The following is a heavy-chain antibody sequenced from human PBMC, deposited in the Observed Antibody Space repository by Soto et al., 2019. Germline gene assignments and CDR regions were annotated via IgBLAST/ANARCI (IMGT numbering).Heavy chain of an antibody. CDR2: ISNDGSSK. D-gene: IGHD3-9*01. CDR3: VRGRYFDWPQVNWFDS. Sequence: QVQLVESGGGLVKPGGSLRLSCAASGFTLSDFYMTWIRQAPGKGLEWLSYISNDGSSKRYADSVKGRFTISRDNANNSLYLQMNSLRVADTAVYYCVRGRYFDWPQVNWFDSWGQGTLVTVSS. CDR1: GFTLSDFY. V-gene: IGHV3-11*01. J-gene: IGHJ5*01.